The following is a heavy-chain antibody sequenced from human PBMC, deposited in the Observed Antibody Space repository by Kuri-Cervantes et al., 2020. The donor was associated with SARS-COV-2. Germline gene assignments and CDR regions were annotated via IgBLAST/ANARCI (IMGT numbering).Heavy chain of an antibody. CDR2: ISSSSSTI. Sequence: GESLKISCAASGFTFSSYSMNWVRQAPGKGLEWVSYISSSSSTIYYADSVKGRFTISRDNSKNTLYLQMNSLRAEDTAVYYCARDTAARYFDYWGQGTLVTGSS. V-gene: IGHV3-48*01. CDR1: GFTFSSYS. CDR3: ARDTAARYFDY. J-gene: IGHJ4*02. D-gene: IGHD6-6*01.